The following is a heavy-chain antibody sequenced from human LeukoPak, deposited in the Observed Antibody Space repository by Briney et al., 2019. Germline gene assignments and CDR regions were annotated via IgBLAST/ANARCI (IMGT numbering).Heavy chain of an antibody. CDR1: GGSISSNY. CDR3: ARWTSSSWYRFDY. J-gene: IGHJ4*02. V-gene: IGHV4-4*07. D-gene: IGHD6-13*01. CDR2: IYTSGST. Sequence: SQTLSLTCTVSGGSISSNYWSWIRQPAGRGLEWIGRIYTSGSTSYNPSLESRVTMSVDTSKNQFPLNLRSVTAADTAVYYCARWTSSSWYRFDYWGQGTLVTVSS.